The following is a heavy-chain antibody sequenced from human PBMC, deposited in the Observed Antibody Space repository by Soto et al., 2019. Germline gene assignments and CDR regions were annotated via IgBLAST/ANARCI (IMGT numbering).Heavy chain of an antibody. J-gene: IGHJ4*02. Sequence: QVQLVESGGGVVQPGRSLRLSCTASGFPFSRYGMHWVREAPGNGLEWGAVIWYDGSNKYYADSVKGRFTISRDNSKNMLYLHMNSLRAEDTALYYCARSGGWGQGALVTVSS. CDR3: ARSGG. D-gene: IGHD6-19*01. V-gene: IGHV3-33*08. CDR2: IWYDGSNK. CDR1: GFPFSRYG.